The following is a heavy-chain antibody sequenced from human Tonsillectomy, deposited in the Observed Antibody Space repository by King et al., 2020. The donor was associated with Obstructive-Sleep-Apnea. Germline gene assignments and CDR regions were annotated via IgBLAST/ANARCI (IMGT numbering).Heavy chain of an antibody. J-gene: IGHJ3*02. V-gene: IGHV4-4*02. Sequence: VQLQESGPGLVKPSGTLSLTCAVSGGSISSSNWWGWVRQPPGKGRWWIGEIYNSGSPNYHPPLKSEVTISVDMSKNQFLLKLSCVTAADTAVYYCARDWDRLRPGLPNAFDIWGQGTMVTVSS. CDR1: GGSISSSNW. CDR2: IYNSGSP. D-gene: IGHD3-16*01. CDR3: ARDWDRLRPGLPNAFDI.